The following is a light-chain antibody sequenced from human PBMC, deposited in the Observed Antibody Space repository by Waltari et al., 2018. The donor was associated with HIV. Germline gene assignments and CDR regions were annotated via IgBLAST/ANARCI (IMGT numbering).Light chain of an antibody. J-gene: IGLJ2*01. CDR2: EVT. CDR1: SSDVGGYIY. Sequence: QSALTQPPSASGSPGQSVTIPCTGTSSDVGGYIYFSWYQQHPDKAPKLIIYEVTKRPSGVPDRFSGSKSGNTASLTVSGLQAEDEADYYCTSYGGNNNLLFGGGTKLTVL. CDR3: TSYGGNNNLL. V-gene: IGLV2-8*01.